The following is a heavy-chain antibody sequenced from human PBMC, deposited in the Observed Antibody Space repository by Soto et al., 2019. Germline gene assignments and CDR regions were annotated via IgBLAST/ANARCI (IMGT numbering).Heavy chain of an antibody. CDR3: AKEGTSDDFWNGCYH. CDR2: LSNAGGSI. CDR1: GFTFSNYA. V-gene: IGHV3-23*01. Sequence: EVQLLESGGGLIQPGGSLRLSCAASGFTFSNYAMTWVRQAPGKGLEWVSTLSNAGGSIYYADSVKGRFTISRDNSKNTLYLHMSSLRAEDTAVYYCAKEGTSDDFWNGCYHWGQGTLVTVSS. J-gene: IGHJ4*02. D-gene: IGHD3-3*01.